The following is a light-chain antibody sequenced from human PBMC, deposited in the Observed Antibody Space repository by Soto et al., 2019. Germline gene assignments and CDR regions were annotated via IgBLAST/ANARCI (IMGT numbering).Light chain of an antibody. CDR1: QRVDLN. Sequence: IVLTESPANPAGFPGDKGNLSLRASQRVDLNLAWYQQTRGQAPRLLIYGASTRATDMPGRFSGSGSGTEFTLTISSLQSEDFAVYYCQQYKNWLRTFGRGTKVDSK. V-gene: IGKV3-15*01. J-gene: IGKJ4*02. CDR2: GAS. CDR3: QQYKNWLRT.